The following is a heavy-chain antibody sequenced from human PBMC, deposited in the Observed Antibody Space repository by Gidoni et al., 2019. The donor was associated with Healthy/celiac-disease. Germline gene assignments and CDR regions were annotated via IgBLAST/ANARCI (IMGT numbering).Heavy chain of an antibody. CDR2: ISSGGST. J-gene: IGHJ4*02. CDR3: AGLSFDY. D-gene: IGHD5-12*01. Sequence: EVQLVESGGGWVKRGGSLRLSCAASGFTVSSNYMSWVRQAPGKGLEWVSVISSGGSTYYADSVKGRFTISRDNSKNTLYLQMNSLRAEDTAVYYCAGLSFDYWGQGTLVTVSS. V-gene: IGHV3-66*01. CDR1: GFTVSSNY.